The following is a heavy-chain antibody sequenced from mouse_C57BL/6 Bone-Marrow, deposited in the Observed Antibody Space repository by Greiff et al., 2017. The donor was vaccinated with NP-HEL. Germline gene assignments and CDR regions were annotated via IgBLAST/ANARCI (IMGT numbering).Heavy chain of an antibody. CDR3: ARDCDKEYCDV. Sequence: DVMLVESGGGLVKPGGSLKLSCAASGFTFSSYAMSWVRQTPEKRLEWVATISDGGSYTSYPDNVKGRFTISRDNAKTNPYLQLTHLPSEATAMEYCARDCDKEYCDVEGRGTTITVTS. CDR2: ISDGGSYT. CDR1: GFTFSSYA. J-gene: IGHJ1*03. V-gene: IGHV5-4*03.